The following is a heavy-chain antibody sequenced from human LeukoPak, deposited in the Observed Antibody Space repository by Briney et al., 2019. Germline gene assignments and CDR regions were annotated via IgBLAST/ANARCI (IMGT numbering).Heavy chain of an antibody. CDR3: AKLGRNYFDY. J-gene: IGHJ4*02. V-gene: IGHV3-11*04. Sequence: GGSLRLSCAASAFAFSDYYMNWIRQAPGKGLEWVSYISSSGSAIYYADSVKGRFTISRDNAKNSLYLQMNSLRAEDTAVYYCAKLGRNYFDYWGQGTLVTVSS. D-gene: IGHD3-10*01. CDR1: AFAFSDYY. CDR2: ISSSGSAI.